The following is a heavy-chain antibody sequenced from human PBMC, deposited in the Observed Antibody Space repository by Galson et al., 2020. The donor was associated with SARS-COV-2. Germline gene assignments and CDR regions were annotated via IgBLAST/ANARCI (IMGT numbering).Heavy chain of an antibody. V-gene: IGHV3-7*01. CDR2: IKQDGSEN. Sequence: GGSLRLSCAASGFTFSSYWMSWVRQAPGKGLEWVANIKQDGSENYYVDSVKGRFTISRDNAKNSLYLQMNSLRAEDTAVYYCARDPSGYYDSTGYYGNDAFDIWGQGTMVTVSS. CDR3: ARDPSGYYDSTGYYGNDAFDI. CDR1: GFTFSSYW. J-gene: IGHJ3*02. D-gene: IGHD3-22*01.